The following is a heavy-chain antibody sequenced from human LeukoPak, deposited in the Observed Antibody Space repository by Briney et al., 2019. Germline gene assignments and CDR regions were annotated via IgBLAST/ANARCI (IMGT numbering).Heavy chain of an antibody. Sequence: SETLSLTCTVSGGSISNYWSWIRQPPGKGLEWIGYIHYSGSTYYNPSLTSRVTISIDTSKNQFSLKLSSVTAADTAVYYCAREALRPTYYYDSSGYYPYWGQGTLVTVSS. CDR2: IHYSGST. CDR3: AREALRPTYYYDSSGYYPY. D-gene: IGHD3-22*01. J-gene: IGHJ4*02. CDR1: GGSISNY. V-gene: IGHV4-59*12.